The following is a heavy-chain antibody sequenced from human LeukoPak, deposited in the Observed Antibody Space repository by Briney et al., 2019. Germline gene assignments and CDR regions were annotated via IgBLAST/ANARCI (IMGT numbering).Heavy chain of an antibody. J-gene: IGHJ6*02. Sequence: PSETLSLTCTVSGGSVSSGSFYWSWIRQPPGKTLEWIGYIYYSGSTDYTPSLKSRVTISLDTSKNQFSLKLSSVTAADTAVYYCARALRARITGTTASVYGMDVWGQGTTVTVPS. CDR3: ARALRARITGTTASVYGMDV. CDR2: IYYSGST. CDR1: GGSVSSGSFY. D-gene: IGHD1-20*01. V-gene: IGHV4-61*01.